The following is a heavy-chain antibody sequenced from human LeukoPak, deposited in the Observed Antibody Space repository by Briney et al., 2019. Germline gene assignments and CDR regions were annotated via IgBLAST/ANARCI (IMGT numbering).Heavy chain of an antibody. Sequence: SETLSLTCTVSGGSISSTNWWNWVRQAPGKGLEWIGEIYDSGGTNYNPSLKSRVTISVDKSKNQFSLKLSSVTAADTAVYYCARRNYYGSGSHFDYWGQGTLVTVSS. CDR1: GGSISSTNW. V-gene: IGHV4-4*02. CDR3: ARRNYYGSGSHFDY. CDR2: IYDSGGT. J-gene: IGHJ4*02. D-gene: IGHD3-10*01.